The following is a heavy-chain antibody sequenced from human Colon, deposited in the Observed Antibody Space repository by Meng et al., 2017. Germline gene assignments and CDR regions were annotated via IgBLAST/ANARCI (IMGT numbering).Heavy chain of an antibody. Sequence: GESLKISCTASGFIFSNYWMHWVRQEPGKGLVWVSRINGDGSTTGYADSVKSRFTISRDNAKNTLSLQMNSLRAEDTAVYYCVRALNDDGGETFWGQGMLVTVSS. CDR2: INGDGSTT. CDR3: VRALNDDGGETF. CDR1: GFIFSNYW. V-gene: IGHV3-74*01. J-gene: IGHJ4*02. D-gene: IGHD4-23*01.